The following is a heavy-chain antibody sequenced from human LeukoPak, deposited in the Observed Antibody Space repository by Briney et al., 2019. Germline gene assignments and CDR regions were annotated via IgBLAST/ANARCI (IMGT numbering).Heavy chain of an antibody. Sequence: GGSLRLSCAASGFTVSTTYMSWVRQAPGKGLEWISVIYSGGSTYYAESVKGRFTISRDNSKNTLFLQMNSLRAEDTAVYYCARWAGYSSTWYGVFDYWGQGPLVTVSS. V-gene: IGHV3-66*01. CDR1: GFTVSTTY. CDR2: IYSGGST. J-gene: IGHJ4*01. CDR3: ARWAGYSSTWYGVFDY. D-gene: IGHD6-13*01.